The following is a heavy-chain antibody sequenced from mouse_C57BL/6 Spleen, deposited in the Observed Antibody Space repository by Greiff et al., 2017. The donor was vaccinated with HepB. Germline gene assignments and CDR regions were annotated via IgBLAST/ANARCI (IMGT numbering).Heavy chain of an antibody. D-gene: IGHD1-1*01. CDR1: GYTFTSYW. J-gene: IGHJ4*01. V-gene: IGHV1-53*01. Sequence: QVQLQQPGTELVKPGASVKLSCKASGYTFTSYWMHWVKQRPGQGLEWIGNINPSNGGTNYNEKFKSKATLTVDKSSSTAYMQLSSLTSADTAVYYCTRSNYYDGSSYGKNAMDYWGQGTSVTVSS. CDR3: TRSNYYDGSSYGKNAMDY. CDR2: INPSNGGT.